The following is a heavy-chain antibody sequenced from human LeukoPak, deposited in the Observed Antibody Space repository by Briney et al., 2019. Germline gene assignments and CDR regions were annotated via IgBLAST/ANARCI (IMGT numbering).Heavy chain of an antibody. D-gene: IGHD6-19*01. V-gene: IGHV4-34*01. CDR2: INHSGST. CDR1: GGSFSGYY. CDR3: ARSQARLGWFDP. J-gene: IGHJ5*02. Sequence: SETLSLTCAVYGGSFSGYYWSWIRQPPGKGLEWIGEINHSGSTNYNPSLKSRVTISVDTSKNQFSLKLTSVTAADTAVYYCARSQARLGWFDPWGQGALVTVSS.